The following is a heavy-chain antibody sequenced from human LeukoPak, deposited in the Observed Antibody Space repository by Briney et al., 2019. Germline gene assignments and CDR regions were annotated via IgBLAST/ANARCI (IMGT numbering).Heavy chain of an antibody. CDR1: GYTFTSYG. CDR3: ATDPPYYYDSSGYMNWFDP. D-gene: IGHD3-22*01. J-gene: IGHJ5*02. Sequence: ASVKVSCKASGYTFTSYGISWVRQAPGQGLEWMGWISAYNGNTNYAQKLQGRVTMTEDTSTDTAYMELSSLRSEDTAVYYCATDPPYYYDSSGYMNWFDPWGQGTLVTVSS. V-gene: IGHV1-18*01. CDR2: ISAYNGNT.